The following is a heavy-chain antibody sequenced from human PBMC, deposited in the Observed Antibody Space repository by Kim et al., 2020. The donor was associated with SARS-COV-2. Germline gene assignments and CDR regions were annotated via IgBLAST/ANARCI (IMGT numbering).Heavy chain of an antibody. V-gene: IGHV3-23*01. J-gene: IGHJ4*02. D-gene: IGHD3-22*01. CDR1: TFTFTSYA. CDR3: AKDTPPYYSDSSGYSQFFDQ. CDR2: ISSSGHST. Sequence: GGSLRLSCAASTFTFTSYAMSWVRQAPGKGLEWVSAISSSGHSTYYADSVKGRFTISRDNSKNTLYLQMNSLRAEDTAVYYCAKDTPPYYSDSSGYSQFFDQWGQGTLVTVSS.